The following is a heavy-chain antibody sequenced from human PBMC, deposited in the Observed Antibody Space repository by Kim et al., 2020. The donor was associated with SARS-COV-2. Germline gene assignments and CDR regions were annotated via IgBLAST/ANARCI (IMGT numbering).Heavy chain of an antibody. J-gene: IGHJ6*02. D-gene: IGHD3-22*01. V-gene: IGHV3-11*06. CDR3: ARDIITMIVDYYYYGMDV. Sequence: KGRFTISRDNAKNSLYLQMNSLRAEDTAVYYCARDIITMIVDYYYYGMDVWGQGTTVTVSS.